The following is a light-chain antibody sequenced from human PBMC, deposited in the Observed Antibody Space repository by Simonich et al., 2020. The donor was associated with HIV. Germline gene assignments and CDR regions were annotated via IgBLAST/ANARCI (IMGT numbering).Light chain of an antibody. V-gene: IGKV3-15*01. CDR2: GAS. J-gene: IGKJ1*01. CDR3: QQYNNWPGT. CDR1: QTVSSN. Sequence: EIVMTQSPATLSVSPGERATLSCRASQTVSSNLAWYQQKPGQAPRLLIYGASTRATGIPARFSGSESGTEFTLTITSMQSEDFAIYYCQQYNNWPGTFGQGTKVETK.